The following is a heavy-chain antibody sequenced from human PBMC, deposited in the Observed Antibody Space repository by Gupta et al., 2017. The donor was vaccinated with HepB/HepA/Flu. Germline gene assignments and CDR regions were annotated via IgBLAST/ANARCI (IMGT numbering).Heavy chain of an antibody. CDR3: AHRHSTSSFFDF. V-gene: IGHV2-5*02. J-gene: IGHJ4*02. D-gene: IGHD6-6*01. CDR1: GFSLITSRVG. Sequence: QITLKESGPTLVKPTQTLTPTCTFSGFSLITSRVGVGWIRHPPGKALEWLTLIYWDDDKRYSPSLKNRLTITKDTSKNQVVLTMTNVDPVDTATYYCAHRHSTSSFFDFWGQGTLVTVSS. CDR2: IYWDDDK.